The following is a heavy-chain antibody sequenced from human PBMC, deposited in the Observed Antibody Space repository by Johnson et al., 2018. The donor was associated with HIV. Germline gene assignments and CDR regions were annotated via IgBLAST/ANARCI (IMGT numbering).Heavy chain of an antibody. Sequence: QVQLVESGGGVVQPGGSLRLSCAASGFTFSSYGMHWVRQAPGKGLEWVAFIRYDGSHIYYADSVKGRFTISRDNSKNTLYLQMNSLRAEDTPVYYCARDGYSSAWYVRDAFDIWGQGTMVTVSS. V-gene: IGHV3-30*02. CDR1: GFTFSSYG. J-gene: IGHJ3*02. CDR3: ARDGYSSAWYVRDAFDI. CDR2: IRYDGSHI. D-gene: IGHD6-19*01.